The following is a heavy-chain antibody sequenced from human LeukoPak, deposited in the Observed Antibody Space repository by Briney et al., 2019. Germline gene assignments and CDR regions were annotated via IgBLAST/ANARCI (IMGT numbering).Heavy chain of an antibody. CDR3: ARAPSGSRDFDY. CDR2: IIPTFGTA. CDR1: GVTFSSYA. V-gene: IGHV1-69*05. D-gene: IGHD1-26*01. Sequence: ASVKLSCNASGVTFSSYAISWVRQAPGQGLEWMGRIIPTFGTANYAQNFKGRVTITTAESTSSSYMELSSLRSEDTAVYYCARAPSGSRDFDYWGQGTLVTVSS. J-gene: IGHJ4*02.